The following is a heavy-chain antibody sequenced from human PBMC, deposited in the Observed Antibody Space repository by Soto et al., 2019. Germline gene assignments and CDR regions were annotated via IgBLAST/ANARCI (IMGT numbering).Heavy chain of an antibody. J-gene: IGHJ4*02. V-gene: IGHV3-23*01. CDR1: GFTFNSYA. D-gene: IGHD1-1*01. CDR3: VKGRGESQDWKFR. Sequence: GGSLRLSCAASGFTFNSYAMSWVRQAPGKGLEWVSVISGSGGSTYYADSVKGRFTISRDNSKNTLYLQMNSLRAEDTAVYYFVKGRGESQDWKFRWGQGTPVTGSS. CDR2: ISGSGGST.